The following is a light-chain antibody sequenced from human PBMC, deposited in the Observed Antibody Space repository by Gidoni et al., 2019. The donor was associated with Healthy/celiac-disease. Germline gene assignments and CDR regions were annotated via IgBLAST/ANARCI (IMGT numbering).Light chain of an antibody. J-gene: IGLJ2*01. CDR2: DVS. Sequence: QSALTQPASVSVSPGQSITISCTGTSSDVGGYNYVSWYQQHPGKAPKLMIYDVSNRPSGVTNRFSGYKSGNTASLTIFGLQAEDEADYYCSSYTSSSTLVFGGGTKLTVL. CDR3: SSYTSSSTLV. V-gene: IGLV2-14*01. CDR1: SSDVGGYNY.